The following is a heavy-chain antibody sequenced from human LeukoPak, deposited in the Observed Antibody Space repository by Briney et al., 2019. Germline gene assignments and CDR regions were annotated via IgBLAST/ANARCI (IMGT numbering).Heavy chain of an antibody. CDR3: ARVKLGPFDY. V-gene: IGHV3-48*04. Sequence: GGSLRLSCAASGFTFSSYSMNWVRQAPGKGLEWVSYISSSSSTIYYGDSVKGRFTISRDNAKNSLYLQMNSLRAEDTAVYYCARVKLGPFDYWGQGTLVTVSS. CDR1: GFTFSSYS. CDR2: ISSSSSTI. D-gene: IGHD1-7*01. J-gene: IGHJ4*02.